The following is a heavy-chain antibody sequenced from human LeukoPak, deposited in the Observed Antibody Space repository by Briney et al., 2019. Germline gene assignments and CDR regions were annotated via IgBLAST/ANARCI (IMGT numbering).Heavy chain of an antibody. Sequence: GGSLRLSCTASGFTVSSDYMSWVRQAPGKGLEWVSAISGSGGSTYHADSVKGRFTISRDNSKNTLYLQTNSLRAEDTAVYYCAKVGYCSGGGCFSAYFDYWGQGTLVTVSS. J-gene: IGHJ4*02. V-gene: IGHV3-23*01. CDR2: ISGSGGST. D-gene: IGHD2-15*01. CDR1: GFTVSSDY. CDR3: AKVGYCSGGGCFSAYFDY.